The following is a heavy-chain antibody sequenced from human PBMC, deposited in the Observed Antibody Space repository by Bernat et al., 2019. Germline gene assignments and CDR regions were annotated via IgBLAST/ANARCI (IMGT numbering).Heavy chain of an antibody. CDR2: INHSGST. CDR1: DGSFSGYY. Sequence: QLQLQQWGAGLLKPSETLSLTCAVYDGSFSGYYWSWIRQPPGKGLEWIGEINHSGSTNYNPSLKSRVTISLDTSKTQFSLKLSSVTAADTAVYYCARGPLIMITFGGVIVDAFDIWGQGTMVTVSS. J-gene: IGHJ3*02. D-gene: IGHD3-16*02. CDR3: ARGPLIMITFGGVIVDAFDI. V-gene: IGHV4-34*02.